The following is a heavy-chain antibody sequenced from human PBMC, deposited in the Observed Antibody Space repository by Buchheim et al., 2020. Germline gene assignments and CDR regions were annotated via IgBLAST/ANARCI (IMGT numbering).Heavy chain of an antibody. V-gene: IGHV4-34*01. Sequence: QVQLQQWGAGLLKPSETLSLTCAVYGGSFSGYYWSWIRQPPGKGLEWIGEINHSGSTNYNPSLKSRVTISVDTSKNQFSMKLSSVTAADTAVYYCARGYSYGYGYYYYGMDVWGQGTT. J-gene: IGHJ6*02. CDR3: ARGYSYGYGYYYYGMDV. CDR2: INHSGST. CDR1: GGSFSGYY. D-gene: IGHD5-18*01.